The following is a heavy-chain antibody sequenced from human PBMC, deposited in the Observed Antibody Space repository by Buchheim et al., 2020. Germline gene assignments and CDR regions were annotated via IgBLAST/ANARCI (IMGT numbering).Heavy chain of an antibody. V-gene: IGHV3-48*01. D-gene: IGHD1-26*01. CDR3: ARDDIVGARGAFDY. CDR2: INNSESI. Sequence: EVQLVESGGGSAQPGGSLRLSCIASGFTFSSYSMNWVRQAPGKGLEWVSYINNSESIYYADSVKGRFAISRDNAKNSLYLQMNSLRAEDTAVYYCARDDIVGARGAFDYWGQGIL. J-gene: IGHJ4*02. CDR1: GFTFSSYS.